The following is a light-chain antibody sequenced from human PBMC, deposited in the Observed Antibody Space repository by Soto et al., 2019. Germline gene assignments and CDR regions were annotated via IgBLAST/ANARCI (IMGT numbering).Light chain of an antibody. CDR1: QSVSSSY. CDR3: QQYGSSLIT. V-gene: IGKV3-20*01. CDR2: GAS. J-gene: IGKJ5*01. Sequence: EIVLTQSPGTLSLSPGERATLSCRASQSVSSSYLAWYQQKPGQAPRLLIYGASSRATGITDRFSGSGSGTDFTLTISRLEPEDFAVYYWQQYGSSLITFGQGTRLEIK.